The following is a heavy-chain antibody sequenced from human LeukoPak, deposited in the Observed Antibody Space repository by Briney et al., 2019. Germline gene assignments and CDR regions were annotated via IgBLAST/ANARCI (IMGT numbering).Heavy chain of an antibody. J-gene: IGHJ5*02. CDR1: GGSISSYY. CDR3: ARQEPGNWFDP. V-gene: IGHV4-59*08. D-gene: IGHD1-26*01. Sequence: SETLSLTCTLSGGSISSYYWSWIRQPPGKGLEWIGYIYYSGSTNYNPPLKRRVTISVDPSKKQFSLKLSSVTAADTAVYYCARQEPGNWFDPWGQGTLVTVSS. CDR2: IYYSGST.